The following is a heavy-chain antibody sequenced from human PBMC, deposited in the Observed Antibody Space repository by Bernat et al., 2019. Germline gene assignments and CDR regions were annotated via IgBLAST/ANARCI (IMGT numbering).Heavy chain of an antibody. J-gene: IGHJ4*02. V-gene: IGHV3-30*15. CDR3: AIGDHQFDY. D-gene: IGHD1-14*01. CDR1: GFTFSSYA. CDR2: ISYDGSNK. Sequence: QVQLVESGGGVVQPGRSLRLSCAASGFTFSSYAMHWVRQAPGKGLEWVAVISYDGSNKYYADSVKGRFTISRDNSKNTLYLQMSSLRSEDTAVYYCAIGDHQFDYWGQGTLVTVSS.